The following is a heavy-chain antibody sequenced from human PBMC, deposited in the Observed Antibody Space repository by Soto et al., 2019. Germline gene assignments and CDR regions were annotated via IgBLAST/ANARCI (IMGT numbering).Heavy chain of an antibody. Sequence: SETLSLTCTVSGGSISSFYWSWIRQYAGKGLEWIGRIYSTGTTYYNPSLKSRVMMSVDTSKKQFSLKLRAVTAADPAVSFSSRDGTKTLRDWFDPWSQG. J-gene: IGHJ5*02. CDR1: GGSISSFY. D-gene: IGHD1-1*01. CDR2: IYSTGTT. V-gene: IGHV4-4*07. CDR3: SRDGTKTLRDWFDP.